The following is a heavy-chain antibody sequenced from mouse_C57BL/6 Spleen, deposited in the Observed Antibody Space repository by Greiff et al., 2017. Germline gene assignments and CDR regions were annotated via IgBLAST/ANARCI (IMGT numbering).Heavy chain of an antibody. CDR3: ARHPYYYGSSYYYAMDY. CDR2: ISSGGSYT. CDR1: GFTFSSYG. Sequence: EVQLVESGGDLVKPGGSLKLSCAASGFTFSSYGMSWVRQTPDKRLEWVATISSGGSYTSYPDSVKGRFTISRDNAKNTLYLQMSSLKSEDTAMYYCARHPYYYGSSYYYAMDYWGQGTSVTVSS. D-gene: IGHD1-1*01. V-gene: IGHV5-6*01. J-gene: IGHJ4*01.